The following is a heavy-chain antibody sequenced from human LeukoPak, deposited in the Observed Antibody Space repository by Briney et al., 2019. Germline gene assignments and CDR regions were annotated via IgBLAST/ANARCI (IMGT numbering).Heavy chain of an antibody. Sequence: GGSLRLSCAASGFTVSSNDMSWVRQAPGKGLEWVSFISSSSSYIYYSDSVRGRFTISRDNAKKSLSLHMSSLRAEDTAVYYCARGFRISGRGGYDSELDYYYYYMDVWGKGTTVTVSS. J-gene: IGHJ6*03. D-gene: IGHD5-12*01. CDR2: ISSSSSYI. CDR1: GFTVSSND. CDR3: ARGFRISGRGGYDSELDYYYYYMDV. V-gene: IGHV3-21*01.